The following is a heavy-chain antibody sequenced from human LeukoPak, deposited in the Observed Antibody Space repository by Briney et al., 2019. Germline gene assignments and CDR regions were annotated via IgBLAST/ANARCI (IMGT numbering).Heavy chain of an antibody. CDR3: AKFCGGSCYRGHYYYYMDV. D-gene: IGHD2-15*01. CDR2: ISGSGGST. V-gene: IGHV3-23*01. CDR1: GFTFSSYA. J-gene: IGHJ6*03. Sequence: GGSLRLSCAASGFTFSSYAMSWVRQAPGKGLEWVSAISGSGGSTYYADSVKGRFTISRDNSKNTLYLQMNSLRAEDTAVYYCAKFCGGSCYRGHYYYYMDVWGKGTTVTISS.